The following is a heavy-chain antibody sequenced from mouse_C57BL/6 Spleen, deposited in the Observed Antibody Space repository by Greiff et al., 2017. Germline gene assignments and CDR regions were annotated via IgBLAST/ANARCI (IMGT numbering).Heavy chain of an antibody. CDR2: IYPGNSDT. V-gene: IGHV1-5*01. D-gene: IGHD2-4*01. CDR3: TRPLYYDYDLYYFDY. CDR1: GYTFTSYW. Sequence: VQLQQSGTVLARPGASVKMSCKTSGYTFTSYWMHWVKQRPGQGLAWIGAIYPGNSDTSYNQKFKGKAKLTAVTSASTAYTELSSLTNEDSAVYYCTRPLYYDYDLYYFDYWGQGTTLTVSS. J-gene: IGHJ2*01.